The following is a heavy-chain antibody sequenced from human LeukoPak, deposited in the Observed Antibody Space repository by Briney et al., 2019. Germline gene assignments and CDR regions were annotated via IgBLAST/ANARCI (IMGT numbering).Heavy chain of an antibody. V-gene: IGHV3-23*01. CDR2: ISGSGGST. J-gene: IGHJ4*02. D-gene: IGHD3-22*01. CDR1: GFTLSSYA. CDR3: AKDRSSSGYYIDY. Sequence: PGGSLRLSCAASGFTLSSYAMNWVRQAPGKGLEWVSLISGSGGSTYYVDSVKGRFTISRDNSKNTLYLQMNSLRAEDTAVYYCAKDRSSSGYYIDYWGQGTLVTVSS.